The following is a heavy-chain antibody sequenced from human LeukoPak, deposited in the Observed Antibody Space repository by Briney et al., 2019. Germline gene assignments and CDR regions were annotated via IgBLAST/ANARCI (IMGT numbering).Heavy chain of an antibody. J-gene: IGHJ4*02. D-gene: IGHD5-18*01. V-gene: IGHV4-39*01. Sequence: PSETLSLTCTVSGGSISSSRYHWGWIRQPPGKGLEWIGSIYYSGTTFYNPSLKSRVTISVDTSKNQFSLKVSSVTAADTAVYYCATTYSYTSGGYDYWGQGTLVTASS. CDR1: GGSISSSRYH. CDR3: ATTYSYTSGGYDY. CDR2: IYYSGTT.